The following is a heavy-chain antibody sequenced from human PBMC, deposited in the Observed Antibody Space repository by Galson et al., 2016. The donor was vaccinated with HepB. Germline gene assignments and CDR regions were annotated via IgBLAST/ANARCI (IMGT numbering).Heavy chain of an antibody. CDR2: ISDDGSSK. CDR3: AVGHSTGYYEDAFDI. J-gene: IGHJ3*02. D-gene: IGHD3-22*01. CDR1: GFTFSSYG. Sequence: SLRLSCAASGFTFSSYGMHWVRQAPGKGLEWVAAISDDGSSKSYGDSVKGRFSISRDNSKNTLYLQLNSLRAEDTAVFYCAVGHSTGYYEDAFDIWGLGTMVTV. V-gene: IGHV3-30*03.